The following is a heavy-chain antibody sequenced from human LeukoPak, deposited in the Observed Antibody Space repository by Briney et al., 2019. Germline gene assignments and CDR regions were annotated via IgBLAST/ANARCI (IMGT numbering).Heavy chain of an antibody. CDR1: GGSISSSSYY. V-gene: IGHV4-39*01. CDR2: IYYSGST. D-gene: IGHD6-19*01. CDR3: ARHPRGIGSGWYFGAFDI. J-gene: IGHJ3*02. Sequence: SETLSLTCTVSGGSISSSSYYWGWIRQPPGKGLEWIGSIYYSGSTYYNPSLQSRVTISVDTSKNQFSLKLSSVTAADTAVYYCARHPRGIGSGWYFGAFDIWGQGTMVTVSS.